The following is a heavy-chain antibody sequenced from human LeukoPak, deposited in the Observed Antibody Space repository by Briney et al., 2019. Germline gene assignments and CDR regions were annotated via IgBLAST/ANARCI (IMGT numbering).Heavy chain of an antibody. CDR1: GGSFSGYY. J-gene: IGHJ4*02. V-gene: IGHV4-34*01. CDR2: IYYTGST. Sequence: SETLSLTCAVYGGSFSGYYWSWIRQPPGKAVDLVGNIYYTGSTYYNPSFKSRVTLSVDTAKNQFSLNLTSVTAADTAFNDCARLQEHRRPRRGYFDYWGQGTLVTVSS. CDR3: ARLQEHRRPRRGYFDY. D-gene: IGHD1/OR15-1a*01.